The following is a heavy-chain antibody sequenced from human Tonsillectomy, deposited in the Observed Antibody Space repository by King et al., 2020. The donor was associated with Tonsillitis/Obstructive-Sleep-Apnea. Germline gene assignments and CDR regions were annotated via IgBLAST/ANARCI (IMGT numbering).Heavy chain of an antibody. CDR1: GRKFTSHA. Sequence: QLVQSGAEVKKPGSSVKVSCTASGRKFTSHAFSWVRQAPGQGLEWMGGILPSMGTANYLQKFQGRVTITADESTTTAYMEMNSLTSEDTAVYYCVACYGAHWYFALWGRGTLVTVSS. CDR3: VACYGAHWYFAL. J-gene: IGHJ2*01. V-gene: IGHV1-69*12. D-gene: IGHD3-16*01. CDR2: ILPSMGTA.